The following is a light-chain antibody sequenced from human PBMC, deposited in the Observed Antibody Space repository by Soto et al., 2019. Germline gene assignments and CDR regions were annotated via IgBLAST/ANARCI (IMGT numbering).Light chain of an antibody. CDR3: QQYGSSPTWT. CDR1: QSVSSD. Sequence: EIVLTQSPATLSLSAGERATLSCRASQSVSSDLAWYQQKVGQGPRLLIFGASSRATGIPDRFSGSGSGTDFTLTISRLEPEDFAVYYCQQYGSSPTWTFGQGTKVDIK. J-gene: IGKJ1*01. V-gene: IGKV3-20*01. CDR2: GAS.